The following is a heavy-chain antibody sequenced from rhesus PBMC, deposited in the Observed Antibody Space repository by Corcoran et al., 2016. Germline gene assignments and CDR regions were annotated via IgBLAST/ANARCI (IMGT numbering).Heavy chain of an antibody. CDR1: GGSISSSY. CDR3: ASSRGYCSGIYCYDSHFN. Sequence: QLQLQESGPGLVKPSETLSVTCAVSGGSISSSYWSCARQAPGKGRDGRGYIYGSGSTTNYNPSRKSRVTISIDTSKNQFSLKLSSVTAADTAVYYCASSRGYCSGIYCYDSHFNWGQGVLVTVSS. D-gene: IGHD2-27*01. V-gene: IGHV4-169*02. J-gene: IGHJ4*01. CDR2: IYGSGSTT.